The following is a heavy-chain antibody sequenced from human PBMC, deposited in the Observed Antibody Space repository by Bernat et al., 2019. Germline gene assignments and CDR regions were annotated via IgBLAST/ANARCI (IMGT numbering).Heavy chain of an antibody. V-gene: IGHV4-34*01. J-gene: IGHJ5*02. D-gene: IGHD6-13*01. CDR3: ARGRGSSWYRYNWFDP. CDR1: GGSFSGYY. Sequence: QVQLQQWGAGLLKPSETLSLTCAVYGGSFSGYYWSWIRQPPGKGLEWIGEINHSGSTNYNPSLKSRVTISVDTSKNQFSLKLSSVTAADTAVYYCARGRGSSWYRYNWFDPWGQGTLVTVSS. CDR2: INHSGST.